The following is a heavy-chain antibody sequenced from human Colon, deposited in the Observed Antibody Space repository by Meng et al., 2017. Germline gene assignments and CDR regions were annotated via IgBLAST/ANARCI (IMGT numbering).Heavy chain of an antibody. J-gene: IGHJ4*02. CDR3: ARGGEEDSSGYLDQNFDY. V-gene: IGHV1-69*13. CDR1: GCTFSSYA. Sequence: SVKVSCKASGCTFSSYAISWVRQAPGQGLEWMGGIIPIFGTANYAQKFQGRVTITVDESMSTAYMELSSLGSEDTAGYYCARGGEEDSSGYLDQNFDYWGQGTLVTVSS. CDR2: IIPIFGTA. D-gene: IGHD3-22*01.